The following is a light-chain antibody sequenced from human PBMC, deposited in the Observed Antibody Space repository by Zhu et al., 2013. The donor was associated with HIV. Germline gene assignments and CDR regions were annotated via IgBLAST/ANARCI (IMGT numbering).Light chain of an antibody. CDR3: QQYNNWPPWT. V-gene: IGKV3D-15*01. J-gene: IGKJ1*01. Sequence: EIVMTQSPATLSVSPGESATLSCRASQSVSSNLAWYQHKPGQAPRLLIYDASNRATGIPARFSGSGSGTDFTLTISSLEPEDFAVYYCQQYNNWPPWTFGQGTKVEFK. CDR1: QSVSSN. CDR2: DAS.